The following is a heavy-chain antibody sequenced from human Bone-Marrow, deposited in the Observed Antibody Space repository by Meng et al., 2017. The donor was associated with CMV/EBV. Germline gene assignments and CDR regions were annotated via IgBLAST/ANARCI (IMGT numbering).Heavy chain of an antibody. J-gene: IGHJ4*02. D-gene: IGHD3-3*01. Sequence: SVKVSCKASGGTFSSYAISWVRQAPGQGLEWMGGIIPIFGTANYAQKFQGRVTITTDESTSTAYMELSSLRSEDTAVYYCARGPTYYDFWSGEPIDYWGQGTLVTVSS. CDR3: ARGPTYYDFWSGEPIDY. CDR2: IIPIFGTA. CDR1: GGTFSSYA. V-gene: IGHV1-69*05.